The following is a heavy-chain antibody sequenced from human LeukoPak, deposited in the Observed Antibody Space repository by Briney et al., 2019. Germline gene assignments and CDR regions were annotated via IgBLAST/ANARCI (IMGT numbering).Heavy chain of an antibody. Sequence: GRSLRLSCAASGFTFSSYAMHWVRQAPGKGLEWVAVISYDGSNKYYADSVKGRFTISRDNSKNTLYLQMNSLRAEDTAVYYCARDPGDSGYENFDYWGQGTLVTVSS. CDR1: GFTFSSYA. CDR3: ARDPGDSGYENFDY. CDR2: ISYDGSNK. D-gene: IGHD5-12*01. J-gene: IGHJ4*02. V-gene: IGHV3-30-3*01.